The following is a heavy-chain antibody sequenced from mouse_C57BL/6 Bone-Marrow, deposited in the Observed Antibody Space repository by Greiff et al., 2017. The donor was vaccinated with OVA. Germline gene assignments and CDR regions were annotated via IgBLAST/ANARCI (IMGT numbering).Heavy chain of an antibody. Sequence: VQLQQPGAELVRPGSSVKLSCKASGYTFTSYWMHWVKQRPIQGLEWIGNIDPSDSDTHYNQQFKDKATLTVDKSSSTAYMQLSSLTSEDSAVYYCARPPLPTDGWYWYFDVWGAGTTVTVSS. CDR3: ARPPLPTDGWYWYFDV. CDR1: GYTFTSYW. CDR2: IDPSDSDT. V-gene: IGHV1-52*01. D-gene: IGHD2-10*01. J-gene: IGHJ1*01.